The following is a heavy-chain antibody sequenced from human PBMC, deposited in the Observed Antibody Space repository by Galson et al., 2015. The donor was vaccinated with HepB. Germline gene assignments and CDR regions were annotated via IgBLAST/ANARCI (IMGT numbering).Heavy chain of an antibody. V-gene: IGHV3-23*01. Sequence: SLRLSCAASGFTFSSYAMSWVRQAPGKGLEWVSAISGSGGSTYYADSVKGRFTISRDNSKNTLYLQMNSLRAEDTAVYYCAKDQPGFDYGGKGDGMDVWGQGTTVTVSS. D-gene: IGHD4-23*01. CDR2: ISGSGGST. J-gene: IGHJ6*02. CDR3: AKDQPGFDYGGKGDGMDV. CDR1: GFTFSSYA.